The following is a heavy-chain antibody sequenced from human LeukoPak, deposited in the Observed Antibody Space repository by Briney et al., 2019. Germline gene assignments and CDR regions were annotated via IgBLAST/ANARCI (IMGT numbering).Heavy chain of an antibody. CDR2: ISGSGGST. V-gene: IGHV3-23*01. Sequence: HTGGSLRLSCAASGFTFSSYAMSWVRQAPGKGLEWVSAISGSGGSTYYADSVKGRFTISRDNSKNTLYLQMNSLRAEDTAVYYCAKDFLPWDYYDSSGYYPSGWGQGTLVTVSS. J-gene: IGHJ4*02. CDR1: GFTFSSYA. D-gene: IGHD3-22*01. CDR3: AKDFLPWDYYDSSGYYPSG.